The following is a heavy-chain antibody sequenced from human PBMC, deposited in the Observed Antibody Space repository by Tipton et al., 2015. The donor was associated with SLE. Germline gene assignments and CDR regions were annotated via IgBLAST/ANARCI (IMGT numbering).Heavy chain of an antibody. CDR3: AKPRVVVLPTESFQH. J-gene: IGHJ1*01. Sequence: SLRLSCAASGFTFSSYAMSWVRQAPGKGLEWVSVIYSGGSTYYADSVKGRFTISRDNSKNTLYLQMNSLRAEDTAVYYCAKPRVVVLPTESFQHWGQGPLVTVSS. CDR1: GFTFSSYA. CDR2: IYSGGST. V-gene: IGHV3-23*03. D-gene: IGHD4/OR15-4a*01.